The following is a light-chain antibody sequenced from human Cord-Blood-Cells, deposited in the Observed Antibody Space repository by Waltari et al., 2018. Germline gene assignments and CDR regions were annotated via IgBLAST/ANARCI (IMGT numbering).Light chain of an antibody. Sequence: QSALTQPASVSGSPGQSITISCTGTSSDVGSYNLVSWYQQHTGKALKLMIYEVSKRPSGVSNRFSGSKSGNTASLTISGRQAEDEADYYCCSYAGSSTPYVFGTGTKVTVL. CDR2: EVS. CDR3: CSYAGSSTPYV. J-gene: IGLJ1*01. CDR1: SSDVGSYNL. V-gene: IGLV2-23*02.